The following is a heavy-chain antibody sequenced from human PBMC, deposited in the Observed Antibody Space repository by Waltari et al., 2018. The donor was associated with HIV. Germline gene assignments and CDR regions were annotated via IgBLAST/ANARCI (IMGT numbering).Heavy chain of an antibody. Sequence: QVQLVQSGAEVKKPGASVKVSCKASGYTFTNYYIHWVRQAPGQGLEWMGIINPSGGSTKSAQKFQGRVTMTRDTSTSTVYMELSSLRSEDTAVYYCARTYSPGSPFDIWGQGTMVTVSS. CDR3: ARTYSPGSPFDI. D-gene: IGHD3-10*01. CDR2: INPSGGST. CDR1: GYTFTNYY. V-gene: IGHV1-46*01. J-gene: IGHJ3*02.